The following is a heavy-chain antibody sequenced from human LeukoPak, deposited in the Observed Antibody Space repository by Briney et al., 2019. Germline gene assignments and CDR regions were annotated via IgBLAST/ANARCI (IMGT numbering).Heavy chain of an antibody. D-gene: IGHD5-24*01. J-gene: IGHJ3*02. CDR3: ARGLQETLAWLKALSAFDI. CDR2: FDPEDGET. V-gene: IGHV1-24*01. CDR1: GYTLTELS. Sequence: ASVKVSCKVSGYTLTELSMHWVRQAPGKGLEWMGGFDPEDGETIYAQKFQGRVTMTEDTSTDTAYMELRSLRSDDTAVYYCARGLQETLAWLKALSAFDIWGQGTMVTVSS.